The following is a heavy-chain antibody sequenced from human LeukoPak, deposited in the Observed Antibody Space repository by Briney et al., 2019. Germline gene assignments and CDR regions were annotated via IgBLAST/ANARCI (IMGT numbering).Heavy chain of an antibody. D-gene: IGHD1-1*01. CDR2: INPNSGGT. CDR3: ARGADWNVIPPSY. CDR1: GYTFTGYY. J-gene: IGHJ4*02. Sequence: GASVKVSCKASGYTFTGYYMHWVRQAPGQGLEWMGWINPNSGGTNYAQKFQGRVTMTRDTSISTAYMELSRLRSDDTAVYYCARGADWNVIPPSYWGQGTLVTVSS. V-gene: IGHV1-2*02.